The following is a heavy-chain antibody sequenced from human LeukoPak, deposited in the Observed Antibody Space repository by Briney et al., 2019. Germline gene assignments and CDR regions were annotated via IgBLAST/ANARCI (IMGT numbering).Heavy chain of an antibody. D-gene: IGHD6-13*01. J-gene: IGHJ4*02. Sequence: SETLSLTCTVSGGSISSYYWSWIRQPPGKGLEWIGYIYYSGSTNYSPSLKGRVTMSVDTSKNQFSLKLSSVTAADTAVYYCARAAAGTFDYWGQGTLVTVSS. V-gene: IGHV4-59*12. CDR1: GGSISSYY. CDR3: ARAAAGTFDY. CDR2: IYYSGST.